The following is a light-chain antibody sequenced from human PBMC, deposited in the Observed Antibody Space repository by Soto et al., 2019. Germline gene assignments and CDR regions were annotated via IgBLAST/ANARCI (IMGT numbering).Light chain of an antibody. Sequence: DIQMTQSPSSLSASVGDTVTITCRARQGIIDYLAWYQQRPGKVPNLLIYAASTLQTGVPSRFSGSGAGTDFALTISSLQPEDVATYYCQKYDSAPQTFGPGTKVEIK. V-gene: IGKV1-27*01. CDR1: QGIIDY. CDR2: AAS. J-gene: IGKJ1*01. CDR3: QKYDSAPQT.